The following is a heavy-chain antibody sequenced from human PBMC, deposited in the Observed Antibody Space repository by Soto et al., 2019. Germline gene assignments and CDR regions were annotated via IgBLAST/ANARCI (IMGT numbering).Heavy chain of an antibody. V-gene: IGHV1-18*04. D-gene: IGHD3-10*01. Sequence: ASVKVSCKASGYTFSNYGISWVRHAPGQGLEWMGWISGYNGLTAYAQNVQGRVTMTIDTPTTTVFMEMTGLRSNDTAVYYCARDEGIRGFDSWGQGTLVTVSS. CDR3: ARDEGIRGFDS. CDR2: ISGYNGLT. J-gene: IGHJ4*02. CDR1: GYTFSNYG.